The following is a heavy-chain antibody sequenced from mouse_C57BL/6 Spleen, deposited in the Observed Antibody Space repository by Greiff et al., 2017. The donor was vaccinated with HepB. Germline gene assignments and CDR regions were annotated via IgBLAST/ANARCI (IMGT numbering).Heavy chain of an antibody. V-gene: IGHV1-80*01. CDR2: IYPGDGDT. Sequence: QVQLQQSGAELVKPGASVKISCKASGYAFSSYWMNWVKQRPGKGLEWIGQIYPGDGDTNYNGKFKGKATLTADKSSSTAYMQLSSLTSEDSAVYFCARVGYYYGSSWGYAMDYWGQGTSVTVSS. CDR3: ARVGYYYGSSWGYAMDY. J-gene: IGHJ4*01. D-gene: IGHD1-1*01. CDR1: GYAFSSYW.